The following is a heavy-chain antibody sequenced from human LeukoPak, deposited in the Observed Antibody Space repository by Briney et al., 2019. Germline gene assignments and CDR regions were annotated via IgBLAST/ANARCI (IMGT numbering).Heavy chain of an antibody. V-gene: IGHV4-30-4*01. CDR2: IYYSGST. Sequence: SETLSLTCTVSGGSISSGDYYWSWLRQPPGKGLEWIGYIYYSGSTYYNPSLKSRVTISVDTSKNQFSLKLSSVTAADTAVYYCARVSAPDDAFDIWGQGTMVTVSS. CDR3: ARVSAPDDAFDI. J-gene: IGHJ3*02. D-gene: IGHD1-14*01. CDR1: GGSISSGDYY.